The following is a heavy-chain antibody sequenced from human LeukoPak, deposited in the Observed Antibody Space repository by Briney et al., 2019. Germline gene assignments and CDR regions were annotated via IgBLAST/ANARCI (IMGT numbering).Heavy chain of an antibody. Sequence: PGGSLRLSCAASGFTFSSYGMHWVRQAPGKGLEWVAVISYDGSNKYYADSVKGRFTISRDNSKNTLYLQMNSLRAEDTAVYYCAKDLVPVADPPPIPAYDYWGQGTLVTVSS. CDR1: GFTFSSYG. D-gene: IGHD6-19*01. CDR2: ISYDGSNK. J-gene: IGHJ4*02. V-gene: IGHV3-30*18. CDR3: AKDLVPVADPPPIPAYDY.